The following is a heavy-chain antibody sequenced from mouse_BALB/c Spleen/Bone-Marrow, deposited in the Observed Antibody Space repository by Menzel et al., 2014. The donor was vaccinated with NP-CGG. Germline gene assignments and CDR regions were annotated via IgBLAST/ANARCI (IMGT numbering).Heavy chain of an antibody. D-gene: IGHD1-1*02. CDR3: ARRFTTVVTTGDY. V-gene: IGHV1-7*01. CDR2: INPNTGYP. CDR1: GYTFTSYW. Sequence: VQLQQSGAVLAKPGASVKMSCKASGYTFTSYWMHWVKQRPGQGLEWIGYINPNTGYPEYNQKFKDKATLTADKSSSTAYMQLSSLTSEDSAVYYCARRFTTVVTTGDYWGQGTTLTVSS. J-gene: IGHJ2*01.